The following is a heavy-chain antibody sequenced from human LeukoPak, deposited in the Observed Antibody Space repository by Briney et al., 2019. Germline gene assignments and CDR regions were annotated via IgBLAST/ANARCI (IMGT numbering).Heavy chain of an antibody. CDR3: ARDPRYDSSGH. CDR1: GFTFTSYW. CDR2: IKEDGSEK. Sequence: GGSLRLSCAASGFTFTSYWMSWVRQAPGKGLEWVANIKEDGSEKYYVDSVKGRFTISRDNAKNSLYLQMNSLRAEDTAVYYCARDPRYDSSGHWGQGTLVTVSS. D-gene: IGHD3-22*01. J-gene: IGHJ4*02. V-gene: IGHV3-7*01.